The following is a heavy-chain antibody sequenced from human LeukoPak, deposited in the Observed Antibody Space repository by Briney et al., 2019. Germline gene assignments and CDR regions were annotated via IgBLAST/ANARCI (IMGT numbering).Heavy chain of an antibody. CDR2: MYYSGAT. D-gene: IGHD3-9*01. Sequence: SETLSLTCTDSGGSIISYYWSWIRQPPGKGLEWIGYMYYSGATNYNPSLKSRVTMSVDTSMTHFSLQLSSVTVADTAVYYCARSDVLTAYAMALWGQGTLVIVSS. CDR3: ARSDVLTAYAMAL. J-gene: IGHJ4*02. V-gene: IGHV4-59*08. CDR1: GGSIISYY.